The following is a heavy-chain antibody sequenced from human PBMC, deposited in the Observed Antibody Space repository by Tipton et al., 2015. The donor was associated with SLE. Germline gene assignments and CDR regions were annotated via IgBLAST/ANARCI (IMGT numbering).Heavy chain of an antibody. Sequence: GSLRLSCAASGFTFSSYGMHWVRQAPGKGLEWVAFIRYDGSNKYYADSVKGRFTISRDNSKNTLYLQMNSLRAEDTAVYYCAKKLGSSWGMDVWGQGTTVTVSS. CDR3: AKKLGSSWGMDV. CDR1: GFTFSSYG. D-gene: IGHD6-13*01. V-gene: IGHV3-30*02. J-gene: IGHJ6*02. CDR2: IRYDGSNK.